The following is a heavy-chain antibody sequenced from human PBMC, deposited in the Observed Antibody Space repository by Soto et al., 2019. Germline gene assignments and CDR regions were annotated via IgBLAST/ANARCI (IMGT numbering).Heavy chain of an antibody. CDR1: GFTFSSYI. V-gene: IGHV3-21*01. D-gene: IGHD2-2*02. Sequence: GGSLRLWCAASGFTFSSYIMNWVRQSPGKGLEWVSSISSSSSYIYYADSVKGRFTISRDNAKNSLYLQMNSLRAEDTAVYYCARDPSYCSSTSCYKDYYYGMDVWGQGTTVTVSS. J-gene: IGHJ6*02. CDR3: ARDPSYCSSTSCYKDYYYGMDV. CDR2: ISSSSSYI.